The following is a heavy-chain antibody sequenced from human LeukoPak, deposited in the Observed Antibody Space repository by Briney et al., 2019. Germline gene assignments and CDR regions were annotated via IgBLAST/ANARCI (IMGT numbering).Heavy chain of an antibody. V-gene: IGHV3-23*01. J-gene: IGHJ2*01. D-gene: IGHD3-9*01. CDR3: AKGGDILTGYYLYWYFDL. CDR2: ISRSGSST. CDR1: GFTFSAYA. Sequence: QPGGSPRLSCAASGFTFSAYAMSWVRQAPGKGLEWVSAISRSGSSTDYADSVKGRFTISRDNSKNTLYLQMNSLRPEDTAVYYCAKGGDILTGYYLYWYFDLWGRGTLVTVSS.